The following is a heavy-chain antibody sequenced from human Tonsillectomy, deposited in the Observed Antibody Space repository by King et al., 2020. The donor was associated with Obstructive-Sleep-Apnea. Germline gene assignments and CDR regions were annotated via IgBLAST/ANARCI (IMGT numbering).Heavy chain of an antibody. CDR2: ISYDGSGK. Sequence: VQLVESGGGVVQPGRSLRLSCAASGFTFSNYALHWVRQAPGKGLEWVAVISYDGSGKYYADSVKGRFTISRDNSKNTLYLQMNSLKTEDTAVYFCARGGRLIRGGNYFDYSGQGTLLTVSS. V-gene: IGHV3-30*04. CDR3: ARGGRLIRGGNYFDY. D-gene: IGHD3-10*01. CDR1: GFTFSNYA. J-gene: IGHJ4*02.